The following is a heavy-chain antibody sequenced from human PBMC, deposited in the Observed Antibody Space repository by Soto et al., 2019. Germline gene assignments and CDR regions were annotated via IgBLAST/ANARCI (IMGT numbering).Heavy chain of an antibody. CDR2: IYYSGST. CDR3: ARRLNDLRFLEWSPDDAFDI. D-gene: IGHD3-3*01. J-gene: IGHJ3*02. CDR1: GGSISSGDYY. V-gene: IGHV4-30-4*01. Sequence: KHSETLSLTCTVSGGSISSGDYYWSWIRQPPGKGLEWIGYIYYSGSTYYNPSLKSRVTISVDTSKNQFSLKLSSVTAADTAVYYCARRLNDLRFLEWSPDDAFDIWGQGTMVTVSS.